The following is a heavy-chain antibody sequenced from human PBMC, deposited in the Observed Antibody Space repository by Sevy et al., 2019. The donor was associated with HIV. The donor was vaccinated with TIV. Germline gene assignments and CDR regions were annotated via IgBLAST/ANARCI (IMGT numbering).Heavy chain of an antibody. Sequence: GGSLRLSCAASGFTFSSYGMHWVRQAPGKGLEWVAVISYDGSNKYYADSVKGRFTISRDNSKNTLYLQMNSLRAEDTAVYYCAKDYRWIQLEVMSRDYYYGMDVWGQGTTVTVSS. CDR3: AKDYRWIQLEVMSRDYYYGMDV. CDR1: GFTFSSYG. CDR2: ISYDGSNK. D-gene: IGHD5-18*01. V-gene: IGHV3-30*18. J-gene: IGHJ6*02.